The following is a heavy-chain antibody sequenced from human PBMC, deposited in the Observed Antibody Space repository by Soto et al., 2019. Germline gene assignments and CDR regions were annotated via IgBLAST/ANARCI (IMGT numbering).Heavy chain of an antibody. CDR1: GFTFSDYY. D-gene: IGHD6-13*01. V-gene: IGHV3-11*01. CDR3: AREEQLVPSWFDP. J-gene: IGHJ5*02. Sequence: LRLSCAASGFTFSDYYMSWIRQAPGKGLEWVSYISSSGSTIYYADSVKGRFTISRDNAKNSLYLQMNSLRAEDTAVYYCAREEQLVPSWFDPWGQGTLVTVSS. CDR2: ISSSGSTI.